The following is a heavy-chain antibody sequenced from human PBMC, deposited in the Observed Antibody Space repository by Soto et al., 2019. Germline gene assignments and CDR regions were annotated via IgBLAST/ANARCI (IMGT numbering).Heavy chain of an antibody. CDR1: GGSISSGGYS. CDR2: IYHSGST. Sequence: QLQLQESGSGLVKPSQTLSLTCAVSGGSISSGGYSWRWIRQPPGKGLEWIGYIYHSGSTYYNPSLKSRVTISVDRSKNQFSLKLSSVTAADTAVYYCARGRMVEGFGGVNWFDPWGQGTLVTVSS. CDR3: ARGRMVEGFGGVNWFDP. D-gene: IGHD3-10*01. J-gene: IGHJ5*02. V-gene: IGHV4-30-2*01.